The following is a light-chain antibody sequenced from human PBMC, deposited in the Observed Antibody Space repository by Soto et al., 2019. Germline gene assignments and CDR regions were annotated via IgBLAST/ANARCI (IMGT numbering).Light chain of an antibody. V-gene: IGKV3-20*01. CDR2: GAS. J-gene: IGKJ1*01. CDR3: QQYGSSLWT. CDR1: QSVSSSY. Sequence: EIMLTQSPGTLSLSPGERATLSCRASQSVSSSYLAWYQQKPGQAPRLLIYGASSMATGIPDRFSGSGSGTDFTLTISRLEPEDFAVYYCQQYGSSLWTFGQGTKVEIK.